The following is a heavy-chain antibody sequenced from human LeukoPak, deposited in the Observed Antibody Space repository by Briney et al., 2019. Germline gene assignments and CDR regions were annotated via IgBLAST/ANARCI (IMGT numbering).Heavy chain of an antibody. CDR1: GFSFHIYA. Sequence: GGSLRLSCEASGFSFHIYAMTWVRQAPGKGLEWVSSISSSGHSTYYADPVKGRFTISRDNSKLFLYLELTSLRTDDTAMYYCAKDIPALGYLDPWGRGTLVTVSS. CDR2: ISSSGHST. CDR3: AKDIPALGYLDP. J-gene: IGHJ2*01. D-gene: IGHD3-3*02. V-gene: IGHV3-23*01.